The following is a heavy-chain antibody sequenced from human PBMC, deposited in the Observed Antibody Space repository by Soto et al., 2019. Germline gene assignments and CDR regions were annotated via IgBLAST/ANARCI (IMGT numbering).Heavy chain of an antibody. J-gene: IGHJ5*02. V-gene: IGHV4-59*01. CDR1: GGSISSYY. CDR3: ARTNPPEWELLPGWFDP. Sequence: PSETLSLTCTVSGGSISSYYWSWIRQPPGKGLEWIGYIYYSGSTNYNPSLKSRVTISVDTSKNQFSLKLSSVTAADTAVYYCARTNPPEWELLPGWFDPWGQGTLVTVSS. CDR2: IYYSGST. D-gene: IGHD1-26*01.